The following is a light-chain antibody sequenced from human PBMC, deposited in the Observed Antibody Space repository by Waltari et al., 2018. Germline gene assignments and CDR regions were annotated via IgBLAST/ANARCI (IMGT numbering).Light chain of an antibody. V-gene: IGKV3-20*01. J-gene: IGKJ1*01. Sequence: ELVLTQSPGTLSLSPGERATLSCRASQRFTRYLAWYQHKPGQAPRLLIYDASTRAAGIADRFTGSGFGTDFTLTISRLEPEDSAVYYCQHYVRLPVTFGQGTKVEIK. CDR3: QHYVRLPVT. CDR1: QRFTRY. CDR2: DAS.